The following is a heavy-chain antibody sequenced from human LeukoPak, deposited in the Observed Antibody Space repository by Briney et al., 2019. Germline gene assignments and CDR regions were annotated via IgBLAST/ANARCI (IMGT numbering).Heavy chain of an antibody. Sequence: ASVKVSCKASGGTFSSYAISWVRQAPGQGREWMGGIIPIFGTANYAQKFQGRVTITADESTSTAYMELSSLRSEDTAVYYCAREHETDDYGDYSTLYFQHWGQGTLVTVSS. V-gene: IGHV1-69*13. D-gene: IGHD4-17*01. CDR1: GGTFSSYA. J-gene: IGHJ1*01. CDR3: AREHETDDYGDYSTLYFQH. CDR2: IIPIFGTA.